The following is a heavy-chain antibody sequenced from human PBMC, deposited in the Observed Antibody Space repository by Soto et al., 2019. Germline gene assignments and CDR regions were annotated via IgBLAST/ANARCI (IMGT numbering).Heavy chain of an antibody. Sequence: PGGSLRLSCAASGFTFSSYAMSWVRQAPGKGLEWVSAISGSGGSTYYADSVKGRLTISRDNSKNTLYLQMNSLRAEDTAVYYCAKSPLTAWAGTEFDYWGQGTLVTVSS. CDR3: AKSPLTAWAGTEFDY. V-gene: IGHV3-23*01. CDR1: GFTFSSYA. CDR2: ISGSGGST. J-gene: IGHJ4*02. D-gene: IGHD1-1*01.